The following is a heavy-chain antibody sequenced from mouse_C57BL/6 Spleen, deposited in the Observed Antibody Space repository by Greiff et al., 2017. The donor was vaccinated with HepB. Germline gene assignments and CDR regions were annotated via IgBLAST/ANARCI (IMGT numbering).Heavy chain of an antibody. CDR3: ANWDVRGYFDY. CDR2: IYPGDGDT. D-gene: IGHD4-1*01. CDR1: GYAFSSSW. V-gene: IGHV1-82*01. Sequence: VQRVESGPELVKPGASVKISCKASGYAFSSSWMNWVKQRPGKGLEWIGRIYPGDGDTNYNGKFKGKATLTADKSSSTAYMQLSSLTSEDSAVYFCANWDVRGYFDYWGQGTTLTVSS. J-gene: IGHJ2*01.